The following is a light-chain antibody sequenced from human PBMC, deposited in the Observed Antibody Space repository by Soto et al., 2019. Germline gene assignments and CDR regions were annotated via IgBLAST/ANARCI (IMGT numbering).Light chain of an antibody. CDR3: QQYNSYLLT. Sequence: DIQMTQSPSTLSASVGDRVTITCRASQSISSWLAWYQQKPGKAPKRLIYKASSLESGVPSRFSGSGSGTEFTLTISSLQPDDFATYYCQQYNSYLLTFGGGAKVEIK. CDR1: QSISSW. V-gene: IGKV1-5*03. CDR2: KAS. J-gene: IGKJ4*01.